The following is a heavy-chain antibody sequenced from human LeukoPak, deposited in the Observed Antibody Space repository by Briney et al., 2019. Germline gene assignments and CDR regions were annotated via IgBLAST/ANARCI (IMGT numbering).Heavy chain of an antibody. CDR1: GYTFTSYD. CDR2: MNPNSGNT. V-gene: IGHV1-8*01. D-gene: IGHD4-11*01. J-gene: IGHJ6*02. Sequence: ASVKVSCKASGYTFTSYDINGVRQATGQGLEWMGWMNPNSGNTGYAQKFQGRVTMTRNTSISTAYMELSSLRSEDTAVYYCASTTVTYYYYGMDVWGQGTTVTVSS. CDR3: ASTTVTYYYYGMDV.